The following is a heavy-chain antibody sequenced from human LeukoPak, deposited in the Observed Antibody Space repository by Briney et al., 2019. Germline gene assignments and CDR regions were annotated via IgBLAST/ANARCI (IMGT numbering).Heavy chain of an antibody. V-gene: IGHV4-39*01. Sequence: SETLSLTCTVSGGSISSSSYYWGWIRQPPGKGLEWIGSIYYSGSTYYNPSLKSRVTISVDTSKNQFSLKLSSVAAADTAVYYCARSRTRTTMIVVVIPYFDYWGQGTLVTVSS. CDR2: IYYSGST. CDR3: ARSRTRTTMIVVVIPYFDY. J-gene: IGHJ4*02. CDR1: GGSISSSSYY. D-gene: IGHD3-22*01.